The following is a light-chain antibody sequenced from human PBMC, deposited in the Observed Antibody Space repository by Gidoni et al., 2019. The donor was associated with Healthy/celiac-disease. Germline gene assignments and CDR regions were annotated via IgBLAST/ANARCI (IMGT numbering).Light chain of an antibody. CDR1: QSISRY. CDR3: QQSYSPLLT. Sequence: DIQMTQSPSSLSASVGDRVTITCRASQSISRYLNCYQQKPGKAPKVLIYAASSLQSGVPSRFSGSGSGTDFTLTISSLKPEDFATYYCQQSYSPLLTFGGGTKVEIK. J-gene: IGKJ4*01. V-gene: IGKV1-39*01. CDR2: AAS.